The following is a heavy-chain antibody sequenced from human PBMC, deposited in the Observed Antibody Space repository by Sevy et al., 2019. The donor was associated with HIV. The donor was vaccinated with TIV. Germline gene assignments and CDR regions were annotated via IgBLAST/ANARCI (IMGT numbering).Heavy chain of an antibody. D-gene: IGHD5-18*01. V-gene: IGHV1-18*01. CDR1: GYTFTTYG. CDR3: AIRGSYGYPGDY. Sequence: ASVKVSCKASGYTFTTYGISWVRQAPGQGLEWMGWISDYNRNKKYAQKVQGRVTMTTDTSTSTAYMELRSLRSDDTAVYYCAIRGSYGYPGDYWGQGTLVTVSS. J-gene: IGHJ4*02. CDR2: ISDYNRNK.